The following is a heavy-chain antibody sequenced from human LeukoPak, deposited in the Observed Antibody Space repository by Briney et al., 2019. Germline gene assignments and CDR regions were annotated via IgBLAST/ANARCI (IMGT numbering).Heavy chain of an antibody. J-gene: IGHJ4*02. Sequence: GGSLRLSCAASGFTVSSNYMSWVRQAPGKGLEWVSAISGSGGSTYYADSVKGRFTISRDNSMNTLYLQMNSLRAEDTAVYYCAKEVYYYVPDYWGQGTLVTVSS. V-gene: IGHV3-23*01. CDR2: ISGSGGST. CDR1: GFTVSSNY. CDR3: AKEVYYYVPDY. D-gene: IGHD3-22*01.